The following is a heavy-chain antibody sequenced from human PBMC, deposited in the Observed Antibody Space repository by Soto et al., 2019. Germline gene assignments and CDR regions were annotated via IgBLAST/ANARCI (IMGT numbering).Heavy chain of an antibody. D-gene: IGHD6-13*01. Sequence: QVQLVESGGGLVKPGGSLRLSCAASGFTFGDYYMSWVRQAPGKGLEWVSYIPSSSRYTTYAYSVTGRFTVSRDNAKNSLYRQMNSLRAEDTAVYYCAREGAAASTEYYFDSWGQGTLVTVSS. CDR2: IPSSSRYT. V-gene: IGHV3-11*05. CDR3: AREGAAASTEYYFDS. J-gene: IGHJ4*02. CDR1: GFTFGDYY.